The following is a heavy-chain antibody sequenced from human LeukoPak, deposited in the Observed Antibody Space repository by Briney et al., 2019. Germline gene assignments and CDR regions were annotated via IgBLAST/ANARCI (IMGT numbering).Heavy chain of an antibody. CDR1: GFTFSSYA. CDR2: ISYDGSNK. V-gene: IGHV3-30-3*01. Sequence: GGSLRLSCAASGFTFSSYAMHWVRQAPGKGLEWVAVISYDGSNKYYADSVKGRFTISRDNSKNTLYLQMNSLRAEDTAVYYCARDEGVDIVATITEVGDYWGQGTLVTVSS. CDR3: ARDEGVDIVATITEVGDY. D-gene: IGHD5-12*01. J-gene: IGHJ4*02.